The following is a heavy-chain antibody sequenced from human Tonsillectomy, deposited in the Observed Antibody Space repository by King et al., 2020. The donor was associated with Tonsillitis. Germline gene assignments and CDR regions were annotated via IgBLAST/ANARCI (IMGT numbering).Heavy chain of an antibody. CDR3: ARLGVWSHRVRLAFDY. CDR2: INHSGST. CDR1: GGSFSGYY. Sequence: VQLQQWGAGLLKPSETLSLTCAVYGGSFSGYYWSWIRQPPGKGLEWIGEINHSGSTNYNPSLKSRVTISVDTSKNQFSLKLSSVTAADTAVYYCARLGVWSHRVRLAFDYWGQGTLVTVSS. J-gene: IGHJ4*02. V-gene: IGHV4-34*01. D-gene: IGHD3-16*01.